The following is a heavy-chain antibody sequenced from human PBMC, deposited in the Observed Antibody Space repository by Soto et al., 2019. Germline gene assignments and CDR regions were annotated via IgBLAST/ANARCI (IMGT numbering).Heavy chain of an antibody. CDR1: GFTFSRYT. CDR2: ISDDGNNK. D-gene: IGHD3-10*01. J-gene: IGHJ4*02. V-gene: IGHV3-30-3*01. Sequence: QVQLVESGGGVVQPGRSLRLSCAASGFTFSRYTMHWVRQAPGKGLEWMAFISDDGNNKYYADSVKGQFTISRDNSKNTLYLQMNSLRTEDTAVYYCARDDEGGSDCDLGYWGQGTLVPVSS. CDR3: ARDDEGGSDCDLGY.